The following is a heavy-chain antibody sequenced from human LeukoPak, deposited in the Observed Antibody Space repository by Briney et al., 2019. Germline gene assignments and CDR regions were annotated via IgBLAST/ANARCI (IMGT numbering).Heavy chain of an antibody. J-gene: IGHJ5*02. D-gene: IGHD2-2*01. Sequence: SETLSLTCAVYGGSFSGYYWSWIRQPPGKGLEWIGEINHSGSTNYNPSLKSRVTISVDTSKNQFSLKLSSVTAADTAVYYCARGRPNFYCSSTSCYRPRWFDPWGQGTLVTASS. CDR3: ARGRPNFYCSSTSCYRPRWFDP. CDR1: GGSFSGYY. V-gene: IGHV4-34*01. CDR2: INHSGST.